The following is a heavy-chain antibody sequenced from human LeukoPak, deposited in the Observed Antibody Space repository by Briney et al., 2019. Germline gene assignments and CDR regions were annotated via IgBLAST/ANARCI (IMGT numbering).Heavy chain of an antibody. CDR3: AKSSLERRGAFDI. V-gene: IGHV3-9*01. CDR2: IRWYRGRI. D-gene: IGHD1-1*01. CDR1: GFTFDDYA. J-gene: IGHJ3*02. Sequence: GGSLRLSCAASGFTFDDYAVHWVRRATGKGLEWVSGIRWYRGRIGYADSVKGRFTISRDNAKNSLYLQMNSLRAEDTALYYCAKSSLERRGAFDIWGQGTMVTASS.